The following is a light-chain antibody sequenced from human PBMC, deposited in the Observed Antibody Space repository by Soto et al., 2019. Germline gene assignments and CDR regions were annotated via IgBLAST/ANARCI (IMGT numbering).Light chain of an antibody. CDR2: DAS. CDR1: QSVRSN. J-gene: IGKJ2*01. CDR3: QQFNNWTHT. V-gene: IGKV3-15*01. Sequence: EIVVTQSPATLSVSPGERATLSCRASQSVRSNLAWYQQKPGQAPRLLIYDASNRETGIPGRFSGSGSGTEFTLTISNLQAEDFAVYYCQQFNNWTHTFGQGTRLEIK.